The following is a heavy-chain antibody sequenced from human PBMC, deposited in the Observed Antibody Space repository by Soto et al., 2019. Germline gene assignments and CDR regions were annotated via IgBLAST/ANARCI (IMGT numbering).Heavy chain of an antibody. V-gene: IGHV3-73*01. J-gene: IGHJ6*02. Sequence: GGSLRLSCAASGFTFSGSAMHWVRQASGKGLEWVGRIRSKVNSYATTYAASVKGRFTISRDDSKNTAYLQMNSLKAEDTAVYYCQALNTVDYNYVMDVWGQGTTVTVSS. CDR2: IRSKVNSYAT. D-gene: IGHD3-16*02. CDR3: QALNTVDYNYVMDV. CDR1: GFTFSGSA.